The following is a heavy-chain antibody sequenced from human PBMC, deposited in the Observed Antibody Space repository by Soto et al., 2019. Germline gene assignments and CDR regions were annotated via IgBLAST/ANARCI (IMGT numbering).Heavy chain of an antibody. CDR2: INHDGSEM. J-gene: IGHJ3*02. CDR3: ARGLVDM. CDR1: GFPFSGYL. Sequence: EVQVVESGGGSVQPGGSLRLSCTVSGFPFSGYLMDWVRQAPGKGLEWVANINHDGSEMYYWDSVKGRFTISRDNAKNSLYLQMNSLRVEDTAVYYCARGLVDMWGQGTMVTVSS. D-gene: IGHD3-10*01. V-gene: IGHV3-7*05.